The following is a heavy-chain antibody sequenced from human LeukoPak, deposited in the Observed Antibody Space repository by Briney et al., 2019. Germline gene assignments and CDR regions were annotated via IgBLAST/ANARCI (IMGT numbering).Heavy chain of an antibody. Sequence: SATLSLTCAVYGGSFSGYYWSWIRQPPGKGLEWIGEINHSGSTNYNPSLKSRVTISVDTSKNQFSLKLSSVTAADTAVYYCARSAVAGKGETVNWFDPWGQGTLVTVSS. CDR2: INHSGST. D-gene: IGHD6-19*01. CDR3: ARSAVAGKGETVNWFDP. CDR1: GGSFSGYY. J-gene: IGHJ5*02. V-gene: IGHV4-34*01.